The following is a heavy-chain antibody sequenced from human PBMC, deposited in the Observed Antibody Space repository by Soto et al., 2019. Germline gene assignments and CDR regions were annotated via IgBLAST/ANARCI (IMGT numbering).Heavy chain of an antibody. CDR1: GGSISSYY. CDR2: IYYSGST. CDR3: ATQEVGGTYVYTFDP. J-gene: IGHJ5*02. D-gene: IGHD1-26*01. V-gene: IGHV4-59*05. Sequence: SETLSLTCTVSGGSISSYYWSWIRQPPGKGLEWIGSIYYSGSTYYNPSLKSRVTISVDTSKNQFSLKLSSVTAADTAVYYCATQEVGGTYVYTFDPWGQGTLVTVSS.